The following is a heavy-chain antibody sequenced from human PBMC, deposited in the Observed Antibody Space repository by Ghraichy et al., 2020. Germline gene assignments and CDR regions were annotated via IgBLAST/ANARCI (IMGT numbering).Heavy chain of an antibody. Sequence: GGSLRLSCVASGFTISTNGMHWVRQAPGKGLEWVAFIRNGGGSEYYADSVKGRFTISRDISKNTVYLQMNGLRPEDTATYYCAKGHQYCFDSWGQRTLVTVSS. V-gene: IGHV3-30*02. J-gene: IGHJ4*02. CDR2: IRNGGGSE. CDR3: AKGHQYCFDS. D-gene: IGHD2/OR15-2a*01. CDR1: GFTISTNG.